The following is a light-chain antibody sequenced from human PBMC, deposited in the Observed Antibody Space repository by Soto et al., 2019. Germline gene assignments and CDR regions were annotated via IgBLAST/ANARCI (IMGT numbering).Light chain of an antibody. V-gene: IGKV1-39*01. CDR1: QSISTY. CDR2: AAS. Sequence: DIQMTQSPSSLSASVGDRVSLTCRSSQSISTYLNWYQQKPGKAPKLLIYAASALQSEVPSRFSGSGSGTDFTLTISGLQPEYSATYYCQQSFSIPITFGGGTKVDIK. CDR3: QQSFSIPIT. J-gene: IGKJ4*01.